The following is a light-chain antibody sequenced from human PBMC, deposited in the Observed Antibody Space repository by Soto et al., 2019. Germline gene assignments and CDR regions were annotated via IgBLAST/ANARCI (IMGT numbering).Light chain of an antibody. Sequence: IVLTQSPGTLSVSPGERVILSCRASQTLRNKLAWYQQKPGQAPRLLIYGGFTRATGIPARFSGSGSGTEFTLTIHSLQSEDCAIYYCQQHNAWPLTFGPGTQLDLK. CDR1: QTLRNK. CDR2: GGF. CDR3: QQHNAWPLT. V-gene: IGKV3-15*01. J-gene: IGKJ3*01.